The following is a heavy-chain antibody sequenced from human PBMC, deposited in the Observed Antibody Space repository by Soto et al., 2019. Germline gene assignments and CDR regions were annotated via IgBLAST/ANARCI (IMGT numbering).Heavy chain of an antibody. CDR1: GFTFRNYG. CDR2: ISYDGRTE. CDR3: AKNGRDGNTTLSYFDS. D-gene: IGHD2-15*01. Sequence: PGGSLRLSCAASGFTFRNYGMHWVRQAPGKGLEWVAIISYDGRTEYYADSVRGRFTISRDNSNNTLYLQMNSLRPEDTAIYSCAKNGRDGNTTLSYFDSWGQGT. V-gene: IGHV3-30*18. J-gene: IGHJ4*02.